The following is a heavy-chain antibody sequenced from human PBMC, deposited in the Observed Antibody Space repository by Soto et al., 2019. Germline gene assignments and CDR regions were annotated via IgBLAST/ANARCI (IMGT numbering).Heavy chain of an antibody. CDR2: IIPIFGTA. CDR1: GGTFSSYA. Sequence: GASVKVSCKASGGTFSSYAISWVRQAPGQGLEWMGGIIPIFGTANYAQKFQGRVTITADKSTSTAYMELSSLRSEDTAVYYCARVNPNHYYGSGSYYLALDYWGQGTLVTVSS. J-gene: IGHJ4*02. D-gene: IGHD3-10*01. V-gene: IGHV1-69*06. CDR3: ARVNPNHYYGSGSYYLALDY.